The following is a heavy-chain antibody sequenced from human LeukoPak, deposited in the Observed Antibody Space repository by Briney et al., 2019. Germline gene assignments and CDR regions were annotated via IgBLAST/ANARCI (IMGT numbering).Heavy chain of an antibody. D-gene: IGHD2-2*01. CDR2: IYSGGST. J-gene: IGHJ4*02. CDR3: ARGGGYCSSCFDY. Sequence: GGSLRLSCAASGFTVSSNYMSWVRQATGKGLEWVSVIYSGGSTYYADSVKGRFTISRDNSKNTLYLQMNSLRAEDTAVYYCARGGGYCSSCFDYWGQGTLVTVSS. V-gene: IGHV3-66*01. CDR1: GFTVSSNY.